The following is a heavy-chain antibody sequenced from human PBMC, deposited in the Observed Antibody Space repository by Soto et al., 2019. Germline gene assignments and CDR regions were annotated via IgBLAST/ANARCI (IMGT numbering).Heavy chain of an antibody. J-gene: IGHJ4*02. Sequence: SGGSLRLSCAASGFTFSSYGMHWVRQAPGKGLEWVAVISYDGSNKYYADSVKGRFTISRDNSKNTLYLQMNSLRAEDTAVYYCAKDWYYYDSSGYVGYWGQGTLVTVSS. CDR1: GFTFSSYG. D-gene: IGHD3-22*01. CDR2: ISYDGSNK. CDR3: AKDWYYYDSSGYVGY. V-gene: IGHV3-30*18.